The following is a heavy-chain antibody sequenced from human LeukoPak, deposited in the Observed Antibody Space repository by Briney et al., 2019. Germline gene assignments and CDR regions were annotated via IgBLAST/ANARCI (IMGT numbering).Heavy chain of an antibody. CDR1: GYTFIAYY. CDR2: INPGSGGT. Sequence: GASVTVSFKASGYTFIAYYMHWVRQAPGQGLEWMGWINPGSGGTNYAQKFQGRVTMTRDTSISTVYMELSRLRSDDTAVYYCARDSCSSTSCLSIDDYWGQGTLVTVSS. J-gene: IGHJ4*02. CDR3: ARDSCSSTSCLSIDDY. V-gene: IGHV1-2*02. D-gene: IGHD2-2*01.